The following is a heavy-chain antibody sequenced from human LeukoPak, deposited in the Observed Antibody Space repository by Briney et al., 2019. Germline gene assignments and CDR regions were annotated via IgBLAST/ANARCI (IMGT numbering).Heavy chain of an antibody. V-gene: IGHV3-30*02. Sequence: ETGGSLRLSCAASGFTFTKYGMHWVRQAPGKGLEWVAFIRYDGSNKYYADSVKGRFTISRDNSKNILYLQMNSLRAEDTAVYYCAKLGGKTATVDRYYYYMDVWGKGTMVSISS. CDR1: GFTFTKYG. D-gene: IGHD5-24*01. CDR2: IRYDGSNK. CDR3: AKLGGKTATVDRYYYYMDV. J-gene: IGHJ6*03.